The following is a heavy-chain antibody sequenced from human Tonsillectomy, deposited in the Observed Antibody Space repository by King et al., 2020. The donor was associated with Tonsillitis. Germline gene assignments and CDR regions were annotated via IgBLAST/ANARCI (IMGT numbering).Heavy chain of an antibody. Sequence: VQLVESGGDLVQPGGSLRLSCAASGFTFSSYSMNWVRQAPGKGLEWVSYISDNSQNIYYTDSVKGRFPISRDHAKNSLYLQMNNLRVEDTAVYYCARGDLVAASRFDYWGQGILVTVSS. D-gene: IGHD2-15*01. V-gene: IGHV3-48*01. CDR1: GFTFSSYS. J-gene: IGHJ4*02. CDR3: ARGDLVAASRFDY. CDR2: ISDNSQNI.